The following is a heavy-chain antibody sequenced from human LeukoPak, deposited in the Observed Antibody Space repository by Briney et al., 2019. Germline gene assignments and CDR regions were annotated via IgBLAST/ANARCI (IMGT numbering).Heavy chain of an antibody. CDR1: GYTFTGYY. V-gene: IGHV1-2*02. CDR3: ARDLRFLEWLPFDY. J-gene: IGHJ4*02. CDR2: INPNSGGT. Sequence: AASVKVSCKASGYTFTGYYMHWVRQAPGQGVEWMGWINPNSGGTNYAQKFQGRVTMTRDTSISTAYMELSRLRSDDTAVYYCARDLRFLEWLPFDYWGQGTLVTVSS. D-gene: IGHD3-3*01.